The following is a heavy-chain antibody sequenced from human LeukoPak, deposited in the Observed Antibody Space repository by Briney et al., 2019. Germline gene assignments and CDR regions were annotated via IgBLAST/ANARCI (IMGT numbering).Heavy chain of an antibody. J-gene: IGHJ4*02. CDR2: INHSGST. Sequence: PSETLSLTCAVYGGSFSGYYWSWIRQPPGKWLEWIGEINHSGSTNYNPSPKSRVTISVDTSKNQFSLKLSSVTAADTAVYYCARGRASRGSHVVAVAARRIYLDYWGQGTLVTVSS. CDR1: GGSFSGYY. CDR3: ARGRASRGSHVVAVAARRIYLDY. V-gene: IGHV4-34*01. D-gene: IGHD2-15*01.